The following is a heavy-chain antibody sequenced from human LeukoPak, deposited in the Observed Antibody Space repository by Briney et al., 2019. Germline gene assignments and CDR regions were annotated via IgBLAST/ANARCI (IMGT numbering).Heavy chain of an antibody. CDR3: ARASGSGSYFGY. V-gene: IGHV3-48*04. D-gene: IGHD3-10*01. J-gene: IGHJ4*02. CDR1: GFTFSSYW. CDR2: ISSSGSTI. Sequence: GGSLRLSCAASGFTFSSYWMSWVRQAPGKGLEWASYISSSGSTIYYADSVKGRFTISRDNAKNSLYLQMNSLRAEDTAVYYCARASGSGSYFGYWGQGTLVTVSS.